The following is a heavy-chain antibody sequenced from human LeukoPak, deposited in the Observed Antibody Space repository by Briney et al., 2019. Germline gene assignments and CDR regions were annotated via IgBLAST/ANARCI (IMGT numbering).Heavy chain of an antibody. CDR1: RGSISNNNYF. J-gene: IGHJ6*03. CDR3: ARALPRRPLNYYYYMDV. Sequence: SETLSLICSVSRGSISNNNYFWGWIRQPPGKNLEWIGNIYYSGTTYYNPSLPSLKGRVTILVDTSKNQFSLKLRSVTAADTAVYYCARALPRRPLNYYYYMDVWGKGTTVTVSS. CDR2: IYYSGTT. V-gene: IGHV4-39*07.